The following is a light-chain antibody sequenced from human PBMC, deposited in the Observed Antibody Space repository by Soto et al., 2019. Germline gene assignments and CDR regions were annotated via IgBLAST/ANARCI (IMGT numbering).Light chain of an antibody. V-gene: IGKV1-39*01. J-gene: IGKJ1*01. CDR2: AAS. CDR1: QTISSY. CDR3: QQSYSSPPT. Sequence: DLQMTQSPSSLSASVGDRVTITCRASQTISSYLNWYQQKPGEAPNLLIYAASSLQSDVPSRFSGSGSGTDFTLTISSLQPEDFATFYCQQSYSSPPTFGQGTKVEIK.